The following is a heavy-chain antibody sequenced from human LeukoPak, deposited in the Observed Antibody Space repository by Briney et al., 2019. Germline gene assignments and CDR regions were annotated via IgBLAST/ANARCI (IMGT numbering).Heavy chain of an antibody. D-gene: IGHD3-9*01. J-gene: IGHJ5*02. CDR3: ARDLTLLSPDGFAP. CDR1: GYTFTIYG. V-gene: IGHV1-18*04. Sequence: GASVKVSCKASGYTFTIYGISWVRQAPGQGLEWRGWICAYNGNTNNAQKLQGRVTMTTETSTSTACMELRSLRSEDTGVCYCARDLTLLSPDGFAPWGQGNLVTVSS. CDR2: ICAYNGNT.